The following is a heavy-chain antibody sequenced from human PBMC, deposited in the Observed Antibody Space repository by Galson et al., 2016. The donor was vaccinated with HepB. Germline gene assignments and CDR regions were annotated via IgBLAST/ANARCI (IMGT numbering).Heavy chain of an antibody. Sequence: SLRLSCAGSGFTFSSFGLHWVRQAPGKGLDWVAVISHNGNYKYYADSVKGRFTISRDNSKTTVYLQMNSLRAGDTAVYYCAKDPSRLLEAGRLDSWGQGTLVTVSS. D-gene: IGHD6-19*01. J-gene: IGHJ4*02. CDR2: ISHNGNYK. V-gene: IGHV3-30*18. CDR1: GFTFSSFG. CDR3: AKDPSRLLEAGRLDS.